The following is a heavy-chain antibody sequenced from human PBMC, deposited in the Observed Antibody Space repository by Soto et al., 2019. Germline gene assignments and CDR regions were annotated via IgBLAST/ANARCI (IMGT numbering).Heavy chain of an antibody. CDR2: IKSKTDGGTT. D-gene: IGHD1-1*01. CDR3: TTASLEPPVDY. CDR1: SVSNAW. J-gene: IGHJ4*02. Sequence: SVSNAWMNWVRQAPGKGLEWVGRIKSKTDGGTTDYAAPVKGRFSISRDDSKNTLYLQMNSLKTEDTAVYYCTTASLEPPVDYWGQGTLVTVSS. V-gene: IGHV3-15*07.